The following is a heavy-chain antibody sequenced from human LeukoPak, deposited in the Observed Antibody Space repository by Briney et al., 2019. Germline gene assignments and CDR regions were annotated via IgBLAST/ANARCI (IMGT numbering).Heavy chain of an antibody. CDR2: IYYSGST. CDR3: ARSIAVAGTGIDY. V-gene: IGHV4-59*01. D-gene: IGHD6-19*01. CDR1: GGSFSGYY. Sequence: SETLSLTCAVYGGSFSGYYWSWIRQPPGKGLEWIGYIYYSGSTNYNPSLNSRVTISVDTSKNQFSLKLSSVTAADTAVYYCARSIAVAGTGIDYWGQGTLVTVSS. J-gene: IGHJ4*02.